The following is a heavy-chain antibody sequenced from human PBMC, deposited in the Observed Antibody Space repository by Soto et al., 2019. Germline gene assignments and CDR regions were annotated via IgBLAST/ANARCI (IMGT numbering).Heavy chain of an antibody. CDR2: IYYSGST. V-gene: IGHV4-59*01. CDR1: GGSISSYY. D-gene: IGHD3-22*01. J-gene: IGHJ4*02. Sequence: PSETLSLTCTVSGGSISSYYWSWIRQPPGKGLEWIGYIYYSGSTNYNPSLKSRVTISVDTSKNQFSLKLSSVTAADTAVYYCARDRQYYESSGQPHWNWGEGILVTVS. CDR3: ARDRQYYESSGQPHWN.